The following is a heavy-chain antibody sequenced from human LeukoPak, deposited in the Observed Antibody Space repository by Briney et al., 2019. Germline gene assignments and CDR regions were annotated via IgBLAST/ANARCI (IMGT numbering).Heavy chain of an antibody. J-gene: IGHJ4*02. CDR3: AMRPVGAKSSLYFDY. D-gene: IGHD1-26*01. CDR1: GFTFNSYA. CDR2: ISGSGGST. Sequence: GGSLRLSCAASGFTFNSYAMSWVRQAPGKGLEWVSAISGSGGSTYYADSVKGRFTISRDNSKNTLYLQMNSLRAEDTAVYYCAMRPVGAKSSLYFDYWGQGTLVTVSS. V-gene: IGHV3-23*01.